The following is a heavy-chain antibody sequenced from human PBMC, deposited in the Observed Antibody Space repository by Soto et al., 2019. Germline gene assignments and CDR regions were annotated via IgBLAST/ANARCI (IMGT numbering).Heavy chain of an antibody. J-gene: IGHJ4*02. V-gene: IGHV1-3*05. CDR1: GYSFTSYA. Sequence: QVQLVQSGAEEKKPGASVKVSCKASGYSFTSYAMHWVRQDPGQRLEWMGWINAGNGNTKYSQKFQGRVTITRDTSASIAYMELSSLRSQDTAMYYCARAVAVPASCDYWGQGTLVTVSS. CDR2: INAGNGNT. CDR3: ARAVAVPASCDY. D-gene: IGHD6-19*01.